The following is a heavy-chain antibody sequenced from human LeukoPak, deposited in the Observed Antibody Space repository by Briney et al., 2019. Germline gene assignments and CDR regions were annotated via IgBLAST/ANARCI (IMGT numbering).Heavy chain of an antibody. CDR2: ISSSSSYI. D-gene: IGHD2-21*01. Sequence: PGGSLRLSCAASGFTFSSYSMNWVRQAPGKGLEWVSSISSSSSYIYYADSVKGRFTISRDNAKKSLYLQMDSLRAEDTAVYFCARFAEVYYYVDVWGTGTTVIVSS. J-gene: IGHJ6*03. V-gene: IGHV3-21*01. CDR1: GFTFSSYS. CDR3: ARFAEVYYYVDV.